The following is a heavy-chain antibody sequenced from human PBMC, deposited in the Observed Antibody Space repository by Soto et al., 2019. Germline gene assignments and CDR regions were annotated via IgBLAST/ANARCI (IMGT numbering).Heavy chain of an antibody. J-gene: IGHJ4*02. V-gene: IGHV3-21*01. D-gene: IGHD4-17*01. CDR3: AREDYGDFTVYFDY. CDR2: ISSSSSYI. Sequence: PGGSLRLSCAASGFTFSSYSMNWVRQAPGKGLEWVSSISSSSSYIYYADSVKGRFTISRDNAKNSLYLQMNSLRAEDTAVYYCAREDYGDFTVYFDYWGQGTRVTVSS. CDR1: GFTFSSYS.